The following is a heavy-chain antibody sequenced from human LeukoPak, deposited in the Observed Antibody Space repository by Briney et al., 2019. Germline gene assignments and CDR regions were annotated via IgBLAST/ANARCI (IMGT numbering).Heavy chain of an antibody. V-gene: IGHV1-46*01. CDR2: INPSGGST. D-gene: IGHD3-22*01. Sequence: GASVKVSCKASAYTFTSYYMHWVRQAPGQGLEWMGIINPSGGSTSYAQKFQGRVTMTRDTSTSTVYMELSSLRSEDTAVYYCARMGYQITDYDSSGYYYTNFDYWGQGTLVTVSS. CDR3: ARMGYQITDYDSSGYYYTNFDY. CDR1: AYTFTSYY. J-gene: IGHJ4*02.